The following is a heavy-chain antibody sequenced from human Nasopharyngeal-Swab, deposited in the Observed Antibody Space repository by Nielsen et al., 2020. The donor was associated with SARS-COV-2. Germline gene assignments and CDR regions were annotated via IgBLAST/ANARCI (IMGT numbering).Heavy chain of an antibody. CDR3: AKAPALAPDAFDI. V-gene: IGHV3-30*02. CDR1: GFTFSSYG. D-gene: IGHD5-12*01. CDR2: IRYDGSNK. Sequence: GESLKISCAASGFTFSSYGMHWVRQAPGKGLEWVAFIRYDGSNKYYADSVKGRFTISRDNSKNTLYLQMNSLRAEDTAVYYCAKAPALAPDAFDIWGQGTMVPVSS. J-gene: IGHJ3*02.